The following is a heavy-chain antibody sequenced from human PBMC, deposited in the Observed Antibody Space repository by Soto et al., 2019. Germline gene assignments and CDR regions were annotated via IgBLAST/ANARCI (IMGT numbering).Heavy chain of an antibody. J-gene: IGHJ4*02. V-gene: IGHV1-18*01. CDR3: ARDRRLYCSGGSCYSTVDY. CDR2: ISPYNGNT. Sequence: QVQLVQSGAEVKKPGASVKVSCKASGYTFTSYAFSWVRQAPGQRLEWMGWISPYNGNTNYAQKFQGRVTMTIDTSTSTAYMELRSLRSDDTAVYYCARDRRLYCSGGSCYSTVDYWGQGTLVTVSS. D-gene: IGHD2-15*01. CDR1: GYTFTSYA.